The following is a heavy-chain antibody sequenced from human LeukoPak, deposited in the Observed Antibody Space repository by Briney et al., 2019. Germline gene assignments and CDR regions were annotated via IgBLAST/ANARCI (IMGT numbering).Heavy chain of an antibody. Sequence: PGGSLRLSCAASGFTFSAYWMIWVRQVLGKGLQWVADIKHDASDEYYVDSVKGRFTISRDNAKNSLYLQMNSLRAEDTAVYYCARVYSGYDWDDYWGQGTLVTVSS. CDR2: IKHDASDE. V-gene: IGHV3-7*04. CDR3: ARVYSGYDWDDY. J-gene: IGHJ4*02. D-gene: IGHD5-12*01. CDR1: GFTFSAYW.